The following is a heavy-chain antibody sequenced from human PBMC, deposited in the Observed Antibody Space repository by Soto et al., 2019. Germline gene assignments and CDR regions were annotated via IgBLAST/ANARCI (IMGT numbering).Heavy chain of an antibody. D-gene: IGHD2-8*02. V-gene: IGHV3-15*01. Sequence: GGSLLVSCATSGFTFNNAWMYWVRQAPGRGLEWVGHMKSKSEGETTDYAAPVKGRFTISRDDSKNTVYLQMNSLTTEDTAVYFCARVFRVGDRTGWFDPWGLGTLVTVSS. CDR3: ARVFRVGDRTGWFDP. CDR1: GFTFNNAW. CDR2: MKSKSEGETT. J-gene: IGHJ5*02.